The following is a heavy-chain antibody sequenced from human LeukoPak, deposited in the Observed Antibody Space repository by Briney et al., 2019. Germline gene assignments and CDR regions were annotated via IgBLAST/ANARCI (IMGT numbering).Heavy chain of an antibody. J-gene: IGHJ4*02. D-gene: IGHD6-19*01. CDR2: INHSGGT. CDR1: GGSFSGYY. V-gene: IGHV4-34*01. Sequence: SETLSLTCAVYGGSFSGYYWSWIRQPPGKGLEWIGEINHSGGTNYNPSLKSRVTISVDTSKNQFSLKLSSVTAADTAVYYCAARYSSGWYPWYWGQGTLVTVSS. CDR3: AARYSSGWYPWY.